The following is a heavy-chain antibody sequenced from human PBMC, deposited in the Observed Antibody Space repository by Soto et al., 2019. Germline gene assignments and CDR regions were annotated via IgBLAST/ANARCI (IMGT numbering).Heavy chain of an antibody. J-gene: IGHJ4*02. D-gene: IGHD3-22*01. CDR2: ISSSSSTI. Sequence: GGSLRLSCAASGFTLSSYSMNWVRQAPGKRVEWVSYISSSSSTIYYADSVKGRFTISRDNAKNSLYLQMNSLRNADTAVFYCPKNGYYQGSRRSSVDYRGQGTLLTGSS. CDR3: PKNGYYQGSRRSSVDY. CDR1: GFTLSSYS. V-gene: IGHV3-48*02.